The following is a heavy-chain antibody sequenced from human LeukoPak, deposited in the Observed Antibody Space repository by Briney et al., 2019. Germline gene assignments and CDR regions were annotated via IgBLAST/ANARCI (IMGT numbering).Heavy chain of an antibody. Sequence: PGGSLRLSCAASGFTFSSYAMSWVRQAPGKGLEWVSLISDSGGNTYYADSVKGRFTISRDNSKNTLFLQMSSLRAEDTAVYYCAKTSAGIRGGYFDYWGQGTLVTVSS. V-gene: IGHV3-23*01. D-gene: IGHD3-10*01. CDR1: GFTFSSYA. CDR2: ISDSGGNT. CDR3: AKTSAGIRGGYFDY. J-gene: IGHJ4*02.